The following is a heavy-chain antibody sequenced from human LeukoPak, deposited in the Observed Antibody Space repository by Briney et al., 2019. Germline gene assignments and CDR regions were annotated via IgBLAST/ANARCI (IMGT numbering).Heavy chain of an antibody. CDR3: AKEKQLEPFDY. Sequence: GGSLRLSCAASGFTFSDYYMSWIRQAPGKGLEWVSYISSSGSTIYYADSVKGRFTISRDNSKNTLYLQMNSLRAADTAVYYCAKEKQLEPFDYWGQGTLVTVSS. V-gene: IGHV3-11*04. CDR2: ISSSGSTI. CDR1: GFTFSDYY. J-gene: IGHJ4*02. D-gene: IGHD1-1*01.